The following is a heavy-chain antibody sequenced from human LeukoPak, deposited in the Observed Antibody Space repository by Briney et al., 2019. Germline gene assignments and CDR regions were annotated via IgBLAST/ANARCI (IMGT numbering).Heavy chain of an antibody. CDR3: AKETGSTYGYYED. D-gene: IGHD3-3*01. CDR2: IIGSGGST. CDR1: GFTFSSYA. V-gene: IGHV3-23*01. J-gene: IGHJ4*02. Sequence: GGSLRLSCAASGFTFSSYAMSWVRQAPGKGLEWVSAIIGSGGSTYYADSVKGRFSISRDNSKNTLYPQMNSLRAEDTAVYYCAKETGSTYGYYEDWGRGTLVTVSS.